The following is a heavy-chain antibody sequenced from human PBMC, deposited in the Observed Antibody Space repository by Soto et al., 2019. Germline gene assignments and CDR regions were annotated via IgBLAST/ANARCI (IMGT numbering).Heavy chain of an antibody. CDR1: GFNVSNYY. D-gene: IGHD2-8*01. CDR3: ARGGRSLGVDYYYGLDV. CDR2: LYSGGTI. V-gene: IGHV3-53*04. J-gene: IGHJ6*02. Sequence: EVQLVVSGGGLVQPGGSLRLSCEASGFNVSNYYMTWVRQAPGKGLEWVSVLYSGGTIYYADSVKGRFTISRHDSKNTLYLQMNSLRAEDTAVYYCARGGRSLGVDYYYGLDVWGQGTTVTVSS.